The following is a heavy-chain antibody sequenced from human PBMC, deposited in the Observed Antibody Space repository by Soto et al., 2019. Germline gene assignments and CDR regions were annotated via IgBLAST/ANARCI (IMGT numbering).Heavy chain of an antibody. CDR1: GGSVSNSNYY. V-gene: IGHV4-39*01. J-gene: IGHJ4*02. CDR2: VYYRGRS. Sequence: SETLSLTCTVSGGSVSNSNYYWGWIRQSPGKGLEWIGSVYYRGRSYSKSSVKSRVTISVDTSKNQFSLNSNSVIASDTAVYYCVSQRTSVLTQAYFDYWGPGALVTVSS. CDR3: VSQRTSVLTQAYFDY. D-gene: IGHD2-8*01.